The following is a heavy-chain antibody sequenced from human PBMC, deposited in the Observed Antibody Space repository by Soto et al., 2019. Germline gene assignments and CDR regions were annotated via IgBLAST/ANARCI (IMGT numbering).Heavy chain of an antibody. CDR3: TRLDIVLMYGMDV. CDR2: IRSKANSYAT. J-gene: IGHJ6*02. D-gene: IGHD2-8*01. Sequence: EVQLVESGGGLVQPGGSLKLSCAASGFTFSGSAMHWVRQASGKGLEWVGRIRSKANSYATAYAASVKGRFTISRDDSKNTAYLQMNSLKTEDTAGYYCTRLDIVLMYGMDVWGQGTTVTVSS. V-gene: IGHV3-73*02. CDR1: GFTFSGSA.